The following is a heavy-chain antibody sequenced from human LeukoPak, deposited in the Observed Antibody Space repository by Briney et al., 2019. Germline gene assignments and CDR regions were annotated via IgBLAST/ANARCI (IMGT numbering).Heavy chain of an antibody. CDR3: ARGELTTNDAFDI. J-gene: IGHJ3*02. Sequence: PGGSLRLSCAASGFTVSSNYMSWVRQAPGKGLEWVSVIYSGGSTYYADSVKGRFTISRDNSKNTLYLQMNSLRAEDTAVYYCARGELTTNDAFDIWGQGTMVTVSS. CDR2: IYSGGST. D-gene: IGHD1-14*01. V-gene: IGHV3-66*01. CDR1: GFTVSSNY.